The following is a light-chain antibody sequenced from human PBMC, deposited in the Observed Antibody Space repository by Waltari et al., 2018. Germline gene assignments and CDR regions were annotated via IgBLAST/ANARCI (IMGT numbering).Light chain of an antibody. CDR1: QSVSSN. Sequence: EIVMTQSPATLSVSPGERATLSCRASQSVSSNLAWYQQKPGQAPRPLIYGASTRATGIPARFSGSGSGTEFTLTISSLQSEDFAVYCCQQYNNWPQTFGQGTKVEIK. V-gene: IGKV3-15*01. CDR2: GAS. J-gene: IGKJ1*01. CDR3: QQYNNWPQT.